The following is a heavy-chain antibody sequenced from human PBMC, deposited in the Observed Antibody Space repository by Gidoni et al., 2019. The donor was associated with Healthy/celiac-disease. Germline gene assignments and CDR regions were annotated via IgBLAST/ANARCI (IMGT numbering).Heavy chain of an antibody. V-gene: IGHV5-10-1*03. Sequence: EVQLVQSGAEVKKPGASLRISCQGSGYRFTSYWIRWVRQMPGKGREWMGRIDPSDSYTNYSPSFQGHVTISADKSISTAYLQWSSLKASDTAMYYCARSLNYYDSSGTWGQGTLVTVSS. CDR1: GYRFTSYW. CDR2: IDPSDSYT. CDR3: ARSLNYYDSSGT. D-gene: IGHD3-22*01. J-gene: IGHJ5*02.